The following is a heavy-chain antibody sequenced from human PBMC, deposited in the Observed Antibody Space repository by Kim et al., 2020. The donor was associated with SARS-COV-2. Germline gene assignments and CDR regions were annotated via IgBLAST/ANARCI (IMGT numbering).Heavy chain of an antibody. CDR2: RT. Sequence: RTYYADSVKGRFTISRDNSKNTLYLQMTSLRAEDTAVYYCARVGAAAGTNSWGQGTLVTVSS. D-gene: IGHD6-13*01. CDR3: ARVGAAAGTNS. V-gene: IGHV3-66*01. J-gene: IGHJ4*02.